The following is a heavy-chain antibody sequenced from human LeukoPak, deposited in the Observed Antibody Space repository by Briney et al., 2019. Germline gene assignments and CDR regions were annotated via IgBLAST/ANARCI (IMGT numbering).Heavy chain of an antibody. CDR3: ARGSCSSTSCSEYFQH. Sequence: PGGSLRLSCAASGFTFSSYAMHWVRQAPGKGLEWVAVISYDGSNKYYADSVKGRFTISRDNSKNTLYLQMNSLRAEDTDVYYCARGSCSSTSCSEYFQHWGQGTLVTVSS. V-gene: IGHV3-30-3*01. J-gene: IGHJ1*01. D-gene: IGHD2-2*01. CDR1: GFTFSSYA. CDR2: ISYDGSNK.